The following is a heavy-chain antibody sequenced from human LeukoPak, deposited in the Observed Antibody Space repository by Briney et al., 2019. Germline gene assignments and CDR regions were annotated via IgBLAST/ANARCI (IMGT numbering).Heavy chain of an antibody. CDR2: INTQTGGT. D-gene: IGHD3-22*01. CDR1: RYTFTAFY. Sequence: ASVKVSCKASRYTFTAFYMYWVRQAPGQGLEWMGGINTQTGGTTSAQKFQGRVTLTLDTSVTTAYMELTSLRSDDTAIYYCARAHYFDSRGTDFWGQGTRVTVS. J-gene: IGHJ4*02. V-gene: IGHV1-2*02. CDR3: ARAHYFDSRGTDF.